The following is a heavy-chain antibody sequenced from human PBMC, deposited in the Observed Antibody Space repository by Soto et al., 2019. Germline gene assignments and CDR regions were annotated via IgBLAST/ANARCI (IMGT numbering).Heavy chain of an antibody. CDR1: GFTFSSYW. CDR2: IKKDGSEK. CDR3: ARDGVRSLITIFGVVYFGMDV. J-gene: IGHJ6*02. D-gene: IGHD3-3*01. Sequence: HPGGSLRLSCVASGFTFSSYWMSWVRQAPGKGLEWVANIKKDGSEKYYVDSVKGRFTISRDNAKNSLYLQMNSLRAEDTAAYYCARDGVRSLITIFGVVYFGMDVWGQGTTVTVSS. V-gene: IGHV3-7*03.